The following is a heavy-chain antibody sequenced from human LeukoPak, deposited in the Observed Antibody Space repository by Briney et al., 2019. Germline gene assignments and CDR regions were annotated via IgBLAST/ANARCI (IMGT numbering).Heavy chain of an antibody. CDR1: GGSIGGYY. J-gene: IGHJ3*01. CDR3: ARDISGGSHVFDL. V-gene: IGHV4-59*08. Sequence: SETLSLTCTVSGGSIGGYYWNWIRQPPGKGLEWIGSIFYSGSTNYNPSLESRVTISVDTSKNQFSLQLNSVTAADTAVYYCARDISGGSHVFDLWGQGTMVTVSS. D-gene: IGHD3-3*02. CDR2: IFYSGST.